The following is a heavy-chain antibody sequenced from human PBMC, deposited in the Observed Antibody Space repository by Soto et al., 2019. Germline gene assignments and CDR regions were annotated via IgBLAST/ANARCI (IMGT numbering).Heavy chain of an antibody. CDR1: GYTLTGYY. D-gene: IGHD1-26*01. CDR2: INPNSGGT. Sequence: QVQLVQSGAEVKKPGASVKVSCKASGYTLTGYYMHWVRQAPGQGLEWMGGINPNSGGTNYAQKFQGWVTMTRDTSISTAYMELSRLRSDDTAVYYCARDIVGGRLDAFDIWGQGTMVTVSS. J-gene: IGHJ3*02. V-gene: IGHV1-2*04. CDR3: ARDIVGGRLDAFDI.